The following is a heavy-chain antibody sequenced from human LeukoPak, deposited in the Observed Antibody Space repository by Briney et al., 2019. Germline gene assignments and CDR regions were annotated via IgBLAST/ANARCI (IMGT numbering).Heavy chain of an antibody. D-gene: IGHD3-10*01. J-gene: IGHJ6*02. CDR2: IYYSGST. V-gene: IGHV4-59*12. CDR1: GASISSYY. CDR3: ARERGTDRGVGGYYYGMDV. Sequence: SETLSLTCTVSGASISSYYWSGIRQPPGKGLEWIGHIYYSGSTNYNPSLKSRVTISVDTSKNQFSLRLNSVTAADTAVYYCARERGTDRGVGGYYYGMDVWGQGTTVTVSS.